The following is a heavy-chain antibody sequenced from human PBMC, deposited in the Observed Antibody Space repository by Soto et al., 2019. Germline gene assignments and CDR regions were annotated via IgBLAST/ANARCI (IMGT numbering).Heavy chain of an antibody. V-gene: IGHV4-39*01. CDR2: IYYSGST. CDR1: GGSISSSSYY. Sequence: QLQLQESGPGLVKPSETLSLTCTVSGGSISSSSYYWGWIRQPPGKGLEWIGSIYYSGSTYYNPSLKSRVTISVDTSKNQFSLKLSSVTAADTAVYYCARHENSGWTPPAIDYWGQGTLVTVSS. D-gene: IGHD6-19*01. J-gene: IGHJ4*02. CDR3: ARHENSGWTPPAIDY.